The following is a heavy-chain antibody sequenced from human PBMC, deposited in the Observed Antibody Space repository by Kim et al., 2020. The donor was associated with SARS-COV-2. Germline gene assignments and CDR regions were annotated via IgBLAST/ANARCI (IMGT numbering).Heavy chain of an antibody. CDR1: GFSFGSYA. Sequence: GGSLRLSCAATGFSFGSYAMSWVRQAPGQGLEWVLHIRGGAAGSQNAYAAKGRVTISRDNSKNTHSLHMNVLRVDDTATYYCAKSALGLQNDASAACG. CDR3: AKSALGLQNDASAA. D-gene: IGHD3-16*01. J-gene: IGHJ3*01. CDR2: IRGGAAGS. V-gene: IGHV3-23*01.